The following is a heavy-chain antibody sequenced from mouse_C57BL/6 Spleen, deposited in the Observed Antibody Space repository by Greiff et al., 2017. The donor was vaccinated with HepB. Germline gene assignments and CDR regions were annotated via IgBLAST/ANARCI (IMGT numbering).Heavy chain of an antibody. CDR3: ARGYGNPPRFDY. CDR1: GYSFTGYY. V-gene: IGHV1-42*01. J-gene: IGHJ2*01. Sequence: DVQLQESGPELVKPGASVKISCKASGYSFTGYYMNWVKQSPEKSLEWIGEINPSTGGTTYNQKFKAKATLTVDKSSSTAYMQLKSLTSEDSAVYYCARGYGNPPRFDYWGQGTTLTVSS. CDR2: INPSTGGT. D-gene: IGHD2-10*02.